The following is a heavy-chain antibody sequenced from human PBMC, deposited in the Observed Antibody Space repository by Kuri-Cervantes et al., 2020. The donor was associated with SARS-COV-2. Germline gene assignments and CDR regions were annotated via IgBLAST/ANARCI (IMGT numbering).Heavy chain of an antibody. CDR2: ISAYNGNT. CDR1: GYTFTSYG. V-gene: IGHV1-18*04. D-gene: IGHD3-3*01. Sequence: ASVKVSCKASGYTFTSYGISWVRQAPGQGLEWMGWISAYNGNTNYAQKLQGRVTMTTDTSTSTAYMELSRLRSDDTAVYYCARPTIFGVNWGWFDPWGQGTLVTVSS. J-gene: IGHJ5*02. CDR3: ARPTIFGVNWGWFDP.